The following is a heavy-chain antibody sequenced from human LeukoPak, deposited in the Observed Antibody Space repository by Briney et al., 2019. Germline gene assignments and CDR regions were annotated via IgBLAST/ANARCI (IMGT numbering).Heavy chain of an antibody. CDR1: GGSISTYY. J-gene: IGHJ6*02. Sequence: SETLPLTCTVSGGSISTYYWSWIRQSPGKGLEWIGYIYYSGSTNYNPSLKSRVTISVDTSKNQFSLKLSSVTAADTAVYYCARHETYYYGMDVWGQGTTVTVSS. CDR3: ARHETYYYGMDV. V-gene: IGHV4-59*08. CDR2: IYYSGST.